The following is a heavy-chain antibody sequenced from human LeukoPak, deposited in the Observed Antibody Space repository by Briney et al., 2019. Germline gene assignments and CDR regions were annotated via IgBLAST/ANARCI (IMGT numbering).Heavy chain of an antibody. D-gene: IGHD3-22*01. V-gene: IGHV3-48*03. CDR3: AKFYYDSSGYVDY. CDR2: ISSSGSTI. J-gene: IGHJ4*02. Sequence: PGGSLRLSCAASGFTFSFYEMNWVRQAPGKGLEWVSYISSSGSTIYYADSVKGRFTISRDNSKNTLYLQMNSLRAEDTAVYYCAKFYYDSSGYVDYWGQGTLVTVSS. CDR1: GFTFSFYE.